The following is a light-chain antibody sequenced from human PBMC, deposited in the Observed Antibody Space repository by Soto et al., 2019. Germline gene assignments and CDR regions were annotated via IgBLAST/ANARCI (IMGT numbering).Light chain of an antibody. V-gene: IGKV1-5*03. CDR2: KAS. CDR1: QSISSW. Sequence: DIQMTHSPSTLSASVGDRVTITCRASQSISSWLAWYQQKPGKAPKLLIYKASSLERGVQSRFSGSGAGTECALTISSLQPDAFATSYCHEYNSPTWTFGQGTKVELK. CDR3: HEYNSPTWT. J-gene: IGKJ1*01.